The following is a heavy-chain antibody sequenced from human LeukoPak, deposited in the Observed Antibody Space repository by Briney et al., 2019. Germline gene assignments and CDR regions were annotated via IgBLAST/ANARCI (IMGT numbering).Heavy chain of an antibody. CDR3: ARRGLQFDFDY. J-gene: IGHJ4*02. Sequence: ASVKVSCKASGYSFTAFYIHWVRQAPGQGLEWMGWINPNSGATIYAQKFQGRVTITRDTSVNTAYMELSRLRSDDTALFYCARRGLQFDFDYWGQGTLVTVSS. CDR1: GYSFTAFY. CDR2: INPNSGAT. D-gene: IGHD2-21*02. V-gene: IGHV1-2*02.